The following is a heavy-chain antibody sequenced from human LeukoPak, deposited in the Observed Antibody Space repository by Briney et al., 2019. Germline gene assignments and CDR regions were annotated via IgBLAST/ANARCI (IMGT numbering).Heavy chain of an antibody. CDR2: IYYSGST. J-gene: IGHJ4*02. Sequence: SETLSLTCTVSVGSIRSYYWSWIRQPPGKGLEWIGYIYYSGSTNYNPSLKSRLTISVDTSKNQFSLKLSSVTAADTAVYYCAGRVGYNYAYDYWGQGTLVTVSS. CDR1: VGSIRSYY. D-gene: IGHD5-18*01. V-gene: IGHV4-59*01. CDR3: AGRVGYNYAYDY.